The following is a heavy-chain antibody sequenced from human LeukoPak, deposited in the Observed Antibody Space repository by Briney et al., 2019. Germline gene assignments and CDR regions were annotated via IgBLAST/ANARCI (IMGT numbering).Heavy chain of an antibody. D-gene: IGHD2-15*01. CDR3: VKGYCSGDSCYWYFDL. J-gene: IGHJ2*01. Sequence: GGSLRLSCSASGFTFSSYAMHWVRQAPGKGPEYVSAITSNGGSTYYADSVKGRFTISRDNSKNTLYLQMSSLRAEDTAVYYCVKGYCSGDSCYWYFDLWGRGTPVTVSS. CDR2: ITSNGGST. V-gene: IGHV3-64D*06. CDR1: GFTFSSYA.